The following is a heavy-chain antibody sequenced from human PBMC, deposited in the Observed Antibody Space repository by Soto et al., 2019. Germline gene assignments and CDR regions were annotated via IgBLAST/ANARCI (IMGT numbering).Heavy chain of an antibody. V-gene: IGHV3-23*01. CDR3: AKVSSSWYAGFFDL. CDR2: LSDSGGSI. CDR1: GFTFSRHA. D-gene: IGHD6-13*01. Sequence: GGSLRLSCTASGFTFSRHAMTWVRQAPGKGLDWVSGLSDSGGSIYYADSVKGRFTISRDNSMNTLYLQMNTLRAEDTAIYYCAKVSSSWYAGFFDLWGQGTLVTVSS. J-gene: IGHJ4*02.